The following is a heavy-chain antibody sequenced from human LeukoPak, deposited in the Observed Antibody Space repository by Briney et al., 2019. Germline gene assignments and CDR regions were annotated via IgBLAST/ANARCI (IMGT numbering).Heavy chain of an antibody. Sequence: GGSLRLSCAAPGCTLSTYEMTWVRQAPGKGLEWVSFISSSDSATFYADSVRGRFTIFRNTAKNSLYLQMSNLRGEDTAVYYCARDVSSSTRAFDIWGQGTMVAVS. CDR2: ISSSDSAT. J-gene: IGHJ3*02. V-gene: IGHV3-48*03. CDR3: ARDVSSSTRAFDI. CDR1: GCTLSTYE. D-gene: IGHD2-15*01.